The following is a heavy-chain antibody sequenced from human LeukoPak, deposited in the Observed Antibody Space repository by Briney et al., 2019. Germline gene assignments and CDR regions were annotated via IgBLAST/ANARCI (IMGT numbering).Heavy chain of an antibody. D-gene: IGHD6-19*01. J-gene: IGHJ6*02. Sequence: GSLILSCAASGFTFSSYGMHWVRQAPGKGLEWVAVISYDGSNKYYADSVKGRFTISRDNAKNSLYLQMNSLRAEDTAVYYCARDHLHSSGWSSLYGMDVWGQGTTVTASS. CDR3: ARDHLHSSGWSSLYGMDV. CDR2: ISYDGSNK. CDR1: GFTFSSYG. V-gene: IGHV3-30*03.